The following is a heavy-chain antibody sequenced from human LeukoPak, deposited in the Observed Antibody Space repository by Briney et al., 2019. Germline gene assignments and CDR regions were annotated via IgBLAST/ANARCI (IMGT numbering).Heavy chain of an antibody. V-gene: IGHV3-74*01. J-gene: IGHJ5*02. CDR3: ARDLRGSPDR. Sequence: GGSLRLSCAASGFTLTTFWMNWVRQVPGKGLVWVSLINPDGSTTTYADSVKGRFTISRDNAKNTVYLQMNSLRGEDTAVYYCARDLRGSPDRWGQGTLVTVSS. D-gene: IGHD3-16*01. CDR2: INPDGSTT. CDR1: GFTLTTFW.